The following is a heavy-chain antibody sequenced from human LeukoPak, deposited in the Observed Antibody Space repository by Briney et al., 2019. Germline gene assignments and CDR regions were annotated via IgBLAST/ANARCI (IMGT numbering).Heavy chain of an antibody. CDR3: ARGDTVTTSVPNWFDP. CDR1: GGSFSGYY. D-gene: IGHD4-17*01. J-gene: IGHJ5*02. V-gene: IGHV4-34*01. Sequence: SETLSLTCAVYGGSFSGYYWSWIRQPPGKGLEWIGEINHSGSTNYNPSLKSRITISVDTSKNQFSLKLSSVTAADTAAYYCARGDTVTTSVPNWFDPWGQGTLVTVSS. CDR2: INHSGST.